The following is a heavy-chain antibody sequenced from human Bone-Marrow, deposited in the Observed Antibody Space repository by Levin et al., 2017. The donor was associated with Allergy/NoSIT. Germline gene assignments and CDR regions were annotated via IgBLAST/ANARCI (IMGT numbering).Heavy chain of an antibody. J-gene: IGHJ4*02. CDR2: IIPIFGTA. D-gene: IGHD6-19*01. V-gene: IGHV1-69*06. CDR1: GGTFSSYA. Sequence: GASVNVSCKASGGTFSSYANSWVRQAPGQGREWTGVIIPIFGTANYAQKFKGRVTITADKSTSTAYMELSSLRSEDTAVYYCAGRGRGIAVAVYYFDYWGQGTLVTVSS. CDR3: AGRGRGIAVAVYYFDY.